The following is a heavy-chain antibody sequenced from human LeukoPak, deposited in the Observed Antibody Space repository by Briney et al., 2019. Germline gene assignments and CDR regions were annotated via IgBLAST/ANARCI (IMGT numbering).Heavy chain of an antibody. J-gene: IGHJ4*02. CDR3: ASHSSSWYGFDY. CDR2: IYSGGST. D-gene: IGHD6-13*01. V-gene: IGHV3-53*01. CDR1: GFTFSNYK. Sequence: GGSLRLSCSASGFTFSNYKMHWVRQAPGKGLVWVSVIYSGGSTYYADSVKGRFTISRDNSKNTLYLQMNSLRAEDTAVYYCASHSSSWYGFDYWGQGTLVTVSS.